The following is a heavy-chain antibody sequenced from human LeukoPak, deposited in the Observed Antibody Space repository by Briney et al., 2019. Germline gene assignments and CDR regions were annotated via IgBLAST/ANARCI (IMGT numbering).Heavy chain of an antibody. Sequence: ASVKVSCKASGYTFTSYDINWVRQATGQGLERMGWMNPNSGNTGYAQKFQGRVTITRNTSISTAYMELSSLRSEDTAVYYCAREGESSRYYYYMDVWGKGTTVTVSS. CDR3: AREGESSRYYYYMDV. CDR2: MNPNSGNT. D-gene: IGHD6-13*01. J-gene: IGHJ6*03. V-gene: IGHV1-8*03. CDR1: GYTFTSYD.